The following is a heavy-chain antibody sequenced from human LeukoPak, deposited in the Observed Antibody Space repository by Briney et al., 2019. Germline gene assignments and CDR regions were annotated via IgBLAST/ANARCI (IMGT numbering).Heavy chain of an antibody. CDR3: AKAKGRYYHYAMDV. V-gene: IGHV3-9*01. D-gene: IGHD3-10*01. Sequence: GGSLRLSCAASGFIFDDYAMHWVRQAPGKGLEWVSGISWNSGSIGYADSVEGRFTISRDNAKNSLYLQMNSLRGEDTALYYCAKAKGRYYHYAMDVWGQGTTVTVSS. CDR1: GFIFDDYA. CDR2: ISWNSGSI. J-gene: IGHJ6*02.